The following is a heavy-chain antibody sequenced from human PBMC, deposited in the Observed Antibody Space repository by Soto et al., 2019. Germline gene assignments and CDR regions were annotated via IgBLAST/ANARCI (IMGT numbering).Heavy chain of an antibody. V-gene: IGHV3-48*01. J-gene: IGHJ3*02. CDR1: GFNFSSYS. Sequence: GGSLRLSCAASGFNFSSYSMNWVRQAPGKGLEWVSYISSSSSTIYYADSVKGRFTISRDNAKNSLYLQMNSLRAEDTAVYYCARDNRYDYIWGSYRPDDAFDIWGQGTMVTVSS. D-gene: IGHD3-16*02. CDR2: ISSSSSTI. CDR3: ARDNRYDYIWGSYRPDDAFDI.